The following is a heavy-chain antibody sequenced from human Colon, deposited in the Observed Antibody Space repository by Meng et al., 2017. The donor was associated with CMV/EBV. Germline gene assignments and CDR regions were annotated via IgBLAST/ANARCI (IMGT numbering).Heavy chain of an antibody. V-gene: IGHV1-69*16. CDR2: IIPILSTT. CDR3: ARDGSYGKYCRSNSCTYFDS. J-gene: IGHJ4*02. Sequence: VRQAPGQAPEYMGGIIPILSTTIYAQKFEGRITITTDESSNTGYMELRSLTSEDTAVYYCARDGSYGKYCRSNSCTYFDSWGQGTLVTVSS. D-gene: IGHD2-2*01.